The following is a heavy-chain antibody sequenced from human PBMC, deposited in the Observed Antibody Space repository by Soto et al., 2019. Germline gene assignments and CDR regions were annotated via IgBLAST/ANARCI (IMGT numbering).Heavy chain of an antibody. J-gene: IGHJ5*02. D-gene: IGHD3-9*01. V-gene: IGHV4-39*01. CDR3: TRRYNRNDNYFDP. CDR2: SYYSGTT. CDR1: GASISVHSYY. Sequence: ASETLSLTCTVSGASISVHSYYWTWIRQPPGKGLEWIGSSYYSGTTYFNPSLKSRATISVDTSKNQSSLRLTSVTAADTAIYYCTRRYNRNDNYFDPWGPGALVTVSS.